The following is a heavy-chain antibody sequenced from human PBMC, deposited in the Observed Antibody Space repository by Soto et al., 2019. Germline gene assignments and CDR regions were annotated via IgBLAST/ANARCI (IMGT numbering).Heavy chain of an antibody. CDR2: MNHSGST. V-gene: IGHV4-34*01. D-gene: IGHD5-12*01. CDR3: ATVMAGIEGLRRFDD. Sequence: XETLSLPFAVYGGSFSGYYWSWIRQPPGKGLEWIGEMNHSGSTNYNPSLKSRVTISVDTSKNQFSLKLSSVTAADTAVYYCATVMAGIEGLRRFDDWGQGTLVTVSS. J-gene: IGHJ4*02. CDR1: GGSFSGYY.